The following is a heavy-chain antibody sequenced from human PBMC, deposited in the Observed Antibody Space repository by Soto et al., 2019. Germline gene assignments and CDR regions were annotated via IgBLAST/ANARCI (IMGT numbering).Heavy chain of an antibody. Sequence: GGSLRLSCAASGFTFSSYAMHWVRQAPGKGLEYVSAISSNGGSTYYANSVKGRFTISRDNSKNTLYLQMGSLRAEDMTVYYCARGLDPFGVVIIPFDYWGQGTLVTVSS. CDR3: ARGLDPFGVVIIPFDY. D-gene: IGHD3-3*01. CDR2: ISSNGGST. J-gene: IGHJ4*02. V-gene: IGHV3-64*01. CDR1: GFTFSSYA.